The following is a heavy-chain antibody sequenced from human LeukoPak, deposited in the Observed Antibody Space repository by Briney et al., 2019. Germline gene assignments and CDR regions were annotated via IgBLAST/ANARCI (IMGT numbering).Heavy chain of an antibody. CDR1: GGSFSGYY. Sequence: PSETLSLTCAVYGGSFSGYYWSWIRQPPGKGLEWIGEIDHSGSTNYNPYLKSRVTISLDTSKNQFSLKLSSVTAADTAVYYCARDGGTYYYDSSGSDDAFDIWGQGTMVTVSS. CDR2: IDHSGST. V-gene: IGHV4-34*01. D-gene: IGHD3-22*01. CDR3: ARDGGTYYYDSSGSDDAFDI. J-gene: IGHJ3*02.